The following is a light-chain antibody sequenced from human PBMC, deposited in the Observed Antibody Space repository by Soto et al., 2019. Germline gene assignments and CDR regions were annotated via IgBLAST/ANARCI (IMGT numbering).Light chain of an antibody. CDR2: EVN. CDR1: SSDVGAYGY. CDR3: SSYTTINTWV. J-gene: IGLJ3*02. Sequence: QSALTQPASVSGSPGQSITISCTGTSSDVGAYGYVSWYQQHPGKSPKIILYEVNNRPSGLSNRFSGSKSGNTASLTISGLQAEDEADYYCSSYTTINTWVFGGGTKLTV. V-gene: IGLV2-14*01.